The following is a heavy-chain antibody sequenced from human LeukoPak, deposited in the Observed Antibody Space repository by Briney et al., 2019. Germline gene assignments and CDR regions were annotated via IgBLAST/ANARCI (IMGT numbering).Heavy chain of an antibody. Sequence: GESLKISCKGSGCSFTSYWIGWVRQMPGKGLEWMGIIYPGDSDTRYSPSFQGQVTISADKSISTAYLRWSSLKASDTAMYYCARLTTTVTRFFDYWGQGTLVTVSS. V-gene: IGHV5-51*01. CDR2: IYPGDSDT. D-gene: IGHD4-17*01. CDR1: GCSFTSYW. CDR3: ARLTTTVTRFFDY. J-gene: IGHJ4*02.